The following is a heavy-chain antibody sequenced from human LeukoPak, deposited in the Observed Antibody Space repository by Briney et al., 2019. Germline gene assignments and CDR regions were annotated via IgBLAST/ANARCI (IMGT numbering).Heavy chain of an antibody. CDR2: INHSGST. CDR1: GGSFSGYY. D-gene: IGHD3-10*01. CDR3: ARDLLYYSGSGSPLEY. V-gene: IGHV4-34*01. Sequence: PSETLSLTCAVYGGSFSGYYWSWIRQPPGKGLEWIGEINHSGSTNYNPSLKSRVTISVDTSKSHLSLKLTSVTAADTAVYYCARDLLYYSGSGSPLEYWGQGTLVTVSS. J-gene: IGHJ4*02.